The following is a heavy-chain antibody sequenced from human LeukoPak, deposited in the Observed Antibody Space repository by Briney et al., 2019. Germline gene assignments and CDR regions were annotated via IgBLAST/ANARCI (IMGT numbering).Heavy chain of an antibody. V-gene: IGHV3-43D*03. CDR3: AREIAGTFDY. Sequence: GGSLRLSCAASGFTFDDYAMHWVRQAPGKGLEWVSLISWDGGSTYYADFVKGRFTISRDSSKNSLYLQMNSLRAEDTAVYYCAREIAGTFDYWGQGTLVTVSS. J-gene: IGHJ4*02. CDR2: ISWDGGST. CDR1: GFTFDDYA. D-gene: IGHD1-1*01.